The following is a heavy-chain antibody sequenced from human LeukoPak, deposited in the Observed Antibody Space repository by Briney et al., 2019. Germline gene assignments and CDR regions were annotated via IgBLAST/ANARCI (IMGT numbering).Heavy chain of an antibody. D-gene: IGHD6-13*01. CDR3: ASRIAAAGIAEYFQH. V-gene: IGHV3-30*02. J-gene: IGHJ1*01. CDR2: IRYDGSNK. Sequence: GGSLRLSCAASGFTFSSYSMNWVRQAPGKGLEWVAFIRYDGSNKYYADSVKGRFTISRDNSKNTLYLQMNSLRAEDTAVYYCASRIAAAGIAEYFQHWGQGTLVTVSS. CDR1: GFTFSSYS.